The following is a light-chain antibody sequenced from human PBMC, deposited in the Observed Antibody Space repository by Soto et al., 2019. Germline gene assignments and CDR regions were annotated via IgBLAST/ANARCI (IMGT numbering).Light chain of an antibody. Sequence: QSALTQPASVSGSPGQSITIICTGTSSDVGGYNYVSWYQQHPGSAPKLMIYDVSSRPSGVSNRFSGSKSGNTASLTISGLQAEDEADYYCSSYTSSFKLAVFGSGTKLTVL. V-gene: IGLV2-14*03. CDR1: SSDVGGYNY. J-gene: IGLJ1*01. CDR2: DVS. CDR3: SSYTSSFKLAV.